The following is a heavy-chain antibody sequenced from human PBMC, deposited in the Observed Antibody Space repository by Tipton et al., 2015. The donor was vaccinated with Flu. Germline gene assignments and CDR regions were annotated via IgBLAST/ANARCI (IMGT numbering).Heavy chain of an antibody. V-gene: IGHV4-4*07. J-gene: IGHJ6*02. CDR1: GGSISSYY. CDR3: ARYSSSWSHYGMDV. D-gene: IGHD6-13*01. Sequence: TLSLTCTVSGGSISSYYWSWIRQPAGKGLEWIGRIYTSGSTNYNPSLKGRVTMSVDTSKNQFSLKLSSVTAADTAVYYCARYSSSWSHYGMDVWGQGTTVTVSS. CDR2: IYTSGST.